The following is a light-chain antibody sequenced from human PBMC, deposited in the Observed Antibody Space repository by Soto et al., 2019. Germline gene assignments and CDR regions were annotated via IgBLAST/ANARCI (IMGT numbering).Light chain of an antibody. V-gene: IGLV4-69*01. Sequence: QPVLTQSPSASASLGASVKLTCTLSSGHSRYAIAWHQQQPEKGPRFLMKLNSDGSHSRGDGIPDRFSGSSSGAERYLTISSLQSEDEADYYCQTWGTGIHVVFGGGTKLTVL. CDR2: LNSDGSH. CDR1: SGHSRYA. CDR3: QTWGTGIHVV. J-gene: IGLJ2*01.